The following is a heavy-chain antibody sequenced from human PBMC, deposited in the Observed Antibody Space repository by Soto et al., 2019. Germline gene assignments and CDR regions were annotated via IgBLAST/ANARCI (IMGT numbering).Heavy chain of an antibody. Sequence: QVQLVQSGAEVKKPGSSVKVSCKASGGTFSSYAISWVRQAPGQGLEWMGGIIPIFGTANYAQKVQGRVTITADESTSTAYMELSSLRSEDTAVYYCARSPRLYAATVMYSSSWYEDYWGQGTLVTFSS. D-gene: IGHD6-13*01. CDR2: IIPIFGTA. J-gene: IGHJ4*02. V-gene: IGHV1-69*01. CDR3: ARSPRLYAATVMYSSSWYEDY. CDR1: GGTFSSYA.